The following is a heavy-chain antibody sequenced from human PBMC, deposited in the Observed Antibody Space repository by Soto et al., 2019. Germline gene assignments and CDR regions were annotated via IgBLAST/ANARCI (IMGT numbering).Heavy chain of an antibody. V-gene: IGHV3-7*05. CDR2: IKQDGSEK. Sequence: EVQLVESGGGLVQPGGSLRLFCAASGFTFSSYWMSWVRQAPGKGLEWVANIKQDGSEKYYLDSVKGRFTISRDNAKNSLYLQMNSLRAEDTAVYYCARVRFLYYYDSSGYSVYFDYWGQGTLVTVSS. D-gene: IGHD3-22*01. CDR3: ARVRFLYYYDSSGYSVYFDY. J-gene: IGHJ4*02. CDR1: GFTFSSYW.